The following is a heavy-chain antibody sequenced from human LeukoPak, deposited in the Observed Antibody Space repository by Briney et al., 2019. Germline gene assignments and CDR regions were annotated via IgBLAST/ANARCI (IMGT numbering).Heavy chain of an antibody. J-gene: IGHJ6*02. CDR1: GYSFTIYW. V-gene: IGHV5-51*01. CDR2: IYPGDSDT. Sequence: GESLKISCKGSGYSFTIYWIGWVRQMPGKGLEWMGIIYPGDSDTRYSPSFQGQVTISADKSISTAYLQWSSLKASDTAMYYCARHRLGDIVVVVAAPYYYYGMDVWGQGTTVTVSS. D-gene: IGHD2-15*01. CDR3: ARHRLGDIVVVVAAPYYYYGMDV.